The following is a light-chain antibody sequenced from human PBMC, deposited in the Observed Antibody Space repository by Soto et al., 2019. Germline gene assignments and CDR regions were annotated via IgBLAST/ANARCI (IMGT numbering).Light chain of an antibody. CDR1: QSVRSN. J-gene: IGKJ5*01. V-gene: IGKV3-15*01. CDR2: GAS. Sequence: EIVMTQSPATLSLSPGERATLSCRASQSVRSNLAWYQQKPGQAPRLLIYGASARALGIPDRFSGSGSGTEFSFTVTSLQSEDFAVYYCQQYDQWPITFGQGTRLEIK. CDR3: QQYDQWPIT.